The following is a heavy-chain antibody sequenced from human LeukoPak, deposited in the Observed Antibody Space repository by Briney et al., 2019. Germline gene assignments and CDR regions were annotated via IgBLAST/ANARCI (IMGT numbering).Heavy chain of an antibody. Sequence: ASVKVSCKASGYTFTSYGISRVRQAPGQGLEWMGWISAYNGNTNYAQKLQGRVTMTTDTSTSTAYMELRSLRSDDTAVYYCARDPFFGSSGYYPDYWGQGTLVTVSS. D-gene: IGHD3-22*01. CDR3: ARDPFFGSSGYYPDY. J-gene: IGHJ4*02. V-gene: IGHV1-18*01. CDR1: GYTFTSYG. CDR2: ISAYNGNT.